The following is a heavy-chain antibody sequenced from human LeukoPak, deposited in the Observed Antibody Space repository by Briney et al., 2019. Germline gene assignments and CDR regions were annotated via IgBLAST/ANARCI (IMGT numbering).Heavy chain of an antibody. V-gene: IGHV4-4*07. CDR2: IYTTGST. CDR1: GGSIRNF. Sequence: SETLSLTCSVSGGSIRNFWSWIRQSAGKGLEHIGRIYTTGSTNYNPSLRSRVIMSVDTSRNQFSLNLKSVNAADTAVYYCARAGYTSTWTFDYWGQGILVTVSS. J-gene: IGHJ4*02. D-gene: IGHD6-13*01. CDR3: ARAGYTSTWTFDY.